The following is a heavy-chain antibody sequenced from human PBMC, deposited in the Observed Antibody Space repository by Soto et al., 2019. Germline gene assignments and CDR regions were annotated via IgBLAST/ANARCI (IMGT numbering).Heavy chain of an antibody. Sequence: VQLVQSGAEVKKPGASGKVSCKASGHTVTSYGISWVRQAPGQGLEWMGWISAYNGNTNYAQKLQGRVTMTTDTSTSTAYMELRSLRSDDTAVYYCARDVRGHYYYYGMDVWGQGTTVTVSS. CDR2: ISAYNGNT. CDR3: ARDVRGHYYYYGMDV. J-gene: IGHJ6*02. CDR1: GHTVTSYG. D-gene: IGHD5-12*01. V-gene: IGHV1-18*01.